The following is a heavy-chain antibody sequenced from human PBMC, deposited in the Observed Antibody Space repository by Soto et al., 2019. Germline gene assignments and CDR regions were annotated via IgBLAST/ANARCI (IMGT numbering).Heavy chain of an antibody. CDR1: GGAISISNW. CDR3: ARAEGGYSGYDY. Sequence: PSETLSLTCAVSGGAISISNWWRWVRQPPGKGLEWIGEIYHSGSTNYNPSLKSRVTISVDKSKNQFSLKLSSVTAADTAVYYCARAEGGYSGYDYWGQGTLVTVS. CDR2: IYHSGST. D-gene: IGHD5-12*01. J-gene: IGHJ4*02. V-gene: IGHV4-4*02.